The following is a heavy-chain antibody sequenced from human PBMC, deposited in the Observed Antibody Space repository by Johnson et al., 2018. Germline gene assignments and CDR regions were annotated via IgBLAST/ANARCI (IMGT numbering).Heavy chain of an antibody. CDR2: MNPNNDNR. D-gene: IGHD3-22*01. J-gene: IGHJ4*02. Sequence: QVQLVQSGAEVKRPGASVKVSCKASGYTFTTNDINWVRQASGQGLEWMGWMNPNNDNRVYAQKFQGRVSMTRDTSRNTVYMELTSLRSEDTAMYYCAAATNDYDSGVFDYWGQGTLVTVSS. CDR3: AAATNDYDSGVFDY. CDR1: GYTFTTND. V-gene: IGHV1-8*01.